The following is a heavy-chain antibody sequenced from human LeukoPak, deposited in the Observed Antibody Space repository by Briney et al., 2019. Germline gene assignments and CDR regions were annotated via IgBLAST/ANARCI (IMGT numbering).Heavy chain of an antibody. V-gene: IGHV4-39*01. Sequence: PSETLSLTCTVSGGSISSSSYYWGWIRQPPGKGLDWIGSIYYSGSTYYNPSLKSRVTISVDTSKNQFSLKLSSVTAADTAVYYCARHQTYSYGYGGWFDPWGQGTLVTVSS. CDR3: ARHQTYSYGYGGWFDP. CDR2: IYYSGST. CDR1: GGSISSSSYY. J-gene: IGHJ5*02. D-gene: IGHD5-18*01.